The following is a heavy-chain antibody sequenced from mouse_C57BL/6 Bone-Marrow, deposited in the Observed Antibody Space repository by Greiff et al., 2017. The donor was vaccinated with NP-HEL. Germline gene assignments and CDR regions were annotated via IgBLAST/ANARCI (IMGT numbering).Heavy chain of an antibody. CDR3: TTGYDYFGY. D-gene: IGHD2-3*01. CDR1: GFNIKDDY. CDR2: IDPENGDT. Sequence: EVQLQQSGAELVRPGASVKLSCTASGFNIKDDYMHWVKQRPEQGLEWIGWIDPENGDTEYASKFQGKATITADTSYNTAYLQLSSLTSEDTAVYYCTTGYDYFGYWGQGTTPTVSS. J-gene: IGHJ2*01. V-gene: IGHV14-4*01.